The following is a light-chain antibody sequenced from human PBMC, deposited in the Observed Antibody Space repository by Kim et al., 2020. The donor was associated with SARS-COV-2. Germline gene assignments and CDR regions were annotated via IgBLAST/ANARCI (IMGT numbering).Light chain of an antibody. Sequence: PGQTARITRSGDALSKQFAYWYLQKPGQAPVLVILKDTERPSGIPERFSGSSSGTTVTLTIGGVQAEDEADYYCQSADSSGTIRVFGAGTQLTVL. CDR1: ALSKQF. CDR2: KDT. CDR3: QSADSSGTIRV. V-gene: IGLV3-25*03. J-gene: IGLJ3*02.